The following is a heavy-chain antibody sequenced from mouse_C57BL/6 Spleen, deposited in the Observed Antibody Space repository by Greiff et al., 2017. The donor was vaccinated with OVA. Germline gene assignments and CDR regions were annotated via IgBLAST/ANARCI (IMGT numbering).Heavy chain of an antibody. CDR3: ARDTTVVAPGV. J-gene: IGHJ1*03. V-gene: IGHV3-6*01. D-gene: IGHD1-1*01. CDR1: GYSITSGYY. CDR2: ISYDGSN. Sequence: EVKLQESGPGLVKPSQSLSLACSVTGYSITSGYYWHWIRQFPGNKLEWMGYISYDGSNNYNPSLKNRISITRDTSKNQFFLKLNSVTTEDTATYYCARDTTVVAPGVWGTGTTVTVSS.